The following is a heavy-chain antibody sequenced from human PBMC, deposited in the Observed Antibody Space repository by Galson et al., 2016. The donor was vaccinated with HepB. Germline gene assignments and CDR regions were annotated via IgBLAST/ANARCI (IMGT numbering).Heavy chain of an antibody. J-gene: IGHJ4*02. CDR2: IYSGGST. D-gene: IGHD3-10*01. CDR1: GFTVSISY. V-gene: IGHV3-53*04. Sequence: SRRLSCAVSGFTVSISYMAWVRQAPGKGLEWVSTIYSGGSTYYADSVKGRFTISRHNSKNTLYLQMNSLRPDDTAVYYCASQWFGEISDYFDYWGQGTLVTVSS. CDR3: ASQWFGEISDYFDY.